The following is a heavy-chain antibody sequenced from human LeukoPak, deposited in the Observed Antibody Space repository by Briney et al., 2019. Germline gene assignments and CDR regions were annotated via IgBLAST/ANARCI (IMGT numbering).Heavy chain of an antibody. CDR1: GDSIRNYY. CDR2: THHSGKT. J-gene: IGHJ3*01. D-gene: IGHD3-3*02. V-gene: IGHV4-59*08. Sequence: SETLSLTCSVSGDSIRNYYWNWVRQPPGKSREWIGYTHHSGKTYYNPSLKSRVSTSVDTSKNQFSLKLSFVTAADTAIYYCAKWEEALRAFDVWGQGTMVTVSS. CDR3: AKWEEALRAFDV.